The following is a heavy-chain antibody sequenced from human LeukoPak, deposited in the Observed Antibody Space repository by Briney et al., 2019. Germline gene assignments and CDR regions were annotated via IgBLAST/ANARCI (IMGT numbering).Heavy chain of an antibody. V-gene: IGHV3-48*02. CDR3: ARGAYCGGDCFFFDY. Sequence: GGSLRLSCAVSGLTFSNAWMNWVRQAPGKGLEWVSNIRSSSGTIYYADSVKGRFTISRDNAKNSLYLQMNSLRDEDTAVYYCARGAYCGGDCFFFDYWGQGALVTVSS. J-gene: IGHJ4*02. CDR1: GLTFSNAW. D-gene: IGHD2-21*02. CDR2: IRSSSGTI.